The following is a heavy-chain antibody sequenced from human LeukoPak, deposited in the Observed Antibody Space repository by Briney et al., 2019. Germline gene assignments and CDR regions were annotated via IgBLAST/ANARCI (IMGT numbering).Heavy chain of an antibody. J-gene: IGHJ4*02. CDR3: AKDSGWILFDD. CDR2: IGDSSTRT. CDR1: GFTFDGYG. D-gene: IGHD2-2*03. Sequence: PGGSLRLSCAASGFTFDGYGMSWGRQVPGKGLEWVSGIGDSSTRTYYADSVNGRFTISRDNSKNTRYLQMNSLRDEDTAVYYCAKDSGWILFDDWGQGTLVTVSS. V-gene: IGHV3-23*01.